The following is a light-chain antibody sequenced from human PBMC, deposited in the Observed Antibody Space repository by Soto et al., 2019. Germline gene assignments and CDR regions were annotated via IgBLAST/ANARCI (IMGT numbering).Light chain of an antibody. V-gene: IGKV3-11*01. J-gene: IGKJ1*01. CDR2: DAS. Sequence: EIVLTQSPGTLSLSPGERATLSCRASQSVSSNYLAWYQQKPGQAPRLLMYDASNRATGIPARISGSGSGTDFTLTISSLEPEDFAVYYCQQRSNWPPWTFGQGTKVDIK. CDR1: QSVSSNY. CDR3: QQRSNWPPWT.